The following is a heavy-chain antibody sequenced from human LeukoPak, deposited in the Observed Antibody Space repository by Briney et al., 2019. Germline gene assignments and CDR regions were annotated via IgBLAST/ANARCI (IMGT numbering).Heavy chain of an antibody. CDR1: GFTFSDYY. D-gene: IGHD6-13*01. CDR2: ISSSGDTI. J-gene: IGHJ6*03. V-gene: IGHV3-11*04. CDR3: ARDGAGSYSRSYFYYYMDV. Sequence: PGGSLRLSCAASGFTFSDYYMSWIRQAPGKGLEWVSYISSSGDTIHYADSVKGRFTISRDNAKNSLYLQMNSLRAEDTALYYCARDGAGSYSRSYFYYYMDVWGKGTTVIVSS.